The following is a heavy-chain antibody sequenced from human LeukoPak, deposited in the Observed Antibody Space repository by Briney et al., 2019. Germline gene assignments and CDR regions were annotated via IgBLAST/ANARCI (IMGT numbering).Heavy chain of an antibody. CDR3: SGVRAGTIVDN. CDR2: IYCSGGT. CDR1: GGSISSTTYY. J-gene: IGHJ4*01. Sequence: SETQSLTCTVSGGSISSTTYYWGWIRQPPGKGLEWIGRIYCSGGTYDNPSLKSRVTISLDTSKNQFSLSLTSVTAADAAVYYCSGVRAGTIVDNWGHETQVSVSS. V-gene: IGHV4-39*01. D-gene: IGHD6-13*01.